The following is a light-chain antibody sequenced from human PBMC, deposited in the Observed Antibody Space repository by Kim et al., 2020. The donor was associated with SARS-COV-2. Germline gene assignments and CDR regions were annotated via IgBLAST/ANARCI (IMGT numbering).Light chain of an antibody. J-gene: IGKJ2*01. CDR2: GAS. CDR1: QILNSYY. V-gene: IGKV3-20*01. CDR3: QHFGSSPT. Sequence: SLSPGEGATLSCMARQILNSYYLAGYPQKPGQAPRLLIYGASTRATGIPDRFSGSGSGTHFTLTISRLEAEDSALYYCQHFGSSPTFGQGTKLEI.